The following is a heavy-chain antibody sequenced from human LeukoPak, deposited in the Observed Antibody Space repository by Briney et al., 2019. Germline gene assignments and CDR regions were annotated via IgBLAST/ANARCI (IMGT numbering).Heavy chain of an antibody. Sequence: SETLSLTCSVSGYSSSRGYFWGWIRQPPGKGREWIGSIYPRGNTYYKPSLKSRFTLAVDTSKNRFSLNLSSVTAADTAVYYCPRMYCSSWSFNWFDPWGQGPLLTVSS. CDR3: PRMYCSSWSFNWFDP. D-gene: IGHD6-13*01. J-gene: IGHJ5*02. V-gene: IGHV4-38-2*01. CDR2: IYPRGNT. CDR1: GYSSSRGYF.